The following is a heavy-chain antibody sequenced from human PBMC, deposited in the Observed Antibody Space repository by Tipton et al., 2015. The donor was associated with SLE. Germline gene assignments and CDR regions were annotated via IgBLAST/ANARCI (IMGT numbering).Heavy chain of an antibody. V-gene: IGHV4-59*01. D-gene: IGHD6-19*01. J-gene: IGHJ4*02. Sequence: GLVKPSETLSLTCTVSGGSISSYYWSWIRQPPGKGLEWIGYIYYSGSTNYNPSLKSRVTISVDTSKNQFSLKLSSVTAADTAVYYCARDIIAVAGTGYWGQGTLVTVYS. CDR1: GGSISSYY. CDR3: ARDIIAVAGTGY. CDR2: IYYSGST.